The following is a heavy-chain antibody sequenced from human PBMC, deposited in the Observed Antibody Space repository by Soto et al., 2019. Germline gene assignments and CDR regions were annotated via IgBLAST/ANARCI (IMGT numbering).Heavy chain of an antibody. Sequence: GGSLRLSCAASGFTFSSYSMNWVRQAPGKGLEWVSSISSSSSYIYYADSVKGRFTISRDNAKNSLYLQMNSLRAEDTAVYYCARWESSSSEAGAFDIWGQGTMVTVSS. V-gene: IGHV3-21*01. CDR3: ARWESSSSEAGAFDI. J-gene: IGHJ3*02. CDR2: ISSSSSYI. D-gene: IGHD6-6*01. CDR1: GFTFSSYS.